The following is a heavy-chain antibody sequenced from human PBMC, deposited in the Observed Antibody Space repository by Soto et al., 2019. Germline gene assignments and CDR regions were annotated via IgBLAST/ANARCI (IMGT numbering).Heavy chain of an antibody. CDR2: ISTYNGNT. J-gene: IGHJ4*02. CDR1: GYSFITYG. Sequence: QVQLVQSGAEVKKPGASVMVSCKGSGYSFITYGMSWVRQAPGQGLEWVGWISTYNGNTKYVESLQGRVTMTTDTTTSTAYMELRSLRSDDTAVYYCARGPTDYDDKSGDYCLDYWCQGTLVTVSP. V-gene: IGHV1-18*01. D-gene: IGHD3-22*01. CDR3: ARGPTDYDDKSGDYCLDY.